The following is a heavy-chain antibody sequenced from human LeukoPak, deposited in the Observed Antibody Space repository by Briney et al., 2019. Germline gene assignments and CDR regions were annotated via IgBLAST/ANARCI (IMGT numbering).Heavy chain of an antibody. J-gene: IGHJ6*02. Sequence: ASVKVSCKASGYTFTSYGISWVRQAPGQGLEWMGWISAYNGNTNYAQKLQGRVTMTTDTSTSTAYMELRSLRSDDTAVYYCARDIVVVPAPRKYYGMDVWGQGTTVTVSS. D-gene: IGHD2-2*01. CDR3: ARDIVVVPAPRKYYGMDV. V-gene: IGHV1-18*01. CDR1: GYTFTSYG. CDR2: ISAYNGNT.